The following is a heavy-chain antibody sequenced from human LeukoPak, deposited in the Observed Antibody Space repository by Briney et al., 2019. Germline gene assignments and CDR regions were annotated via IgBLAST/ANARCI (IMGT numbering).Heavy chain of an antibody. J-gene: IGHJ4*02. Sequence: AGGSLRLSCAASGFTFSSYAMHWVRQAPGKGLEWVAVISYDGSNKYYADSVKGRFTISRDNSKNTLYLQMNSLRAEDTAVYYCARDRNDSSSWYSYWFDYWGQGTLVTVSS. CDR1: GFTFSSYA. CDR2: ISYDGSNK. CDR3: ARDRNDSSSWYSYWFDY. V-gene: IGHV3-30-3*01. D-gene: IGHD6-13*01.